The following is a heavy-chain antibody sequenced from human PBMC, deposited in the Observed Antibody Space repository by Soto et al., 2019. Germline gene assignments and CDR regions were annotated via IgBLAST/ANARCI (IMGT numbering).Heavy chain of an antibody. D-gene: IGHD3-9*01. CDR2: FDPEDGET. CDR1: GYTLTELS. Sequence: ASVKVSCKVSGYTLTELSMHWARQAPGKGLEWMGGFDPEDGETIYAQKFQGRVTMTEDTSTDTAYMELSSLRSEDTAVYYCATGNFDWPHNWFDPWGQGTLVTVSS. CDR3: ATGNFDWPHNWFDP. J-gene: IGHJ5*02. V-gene: IGHV1-24*01.